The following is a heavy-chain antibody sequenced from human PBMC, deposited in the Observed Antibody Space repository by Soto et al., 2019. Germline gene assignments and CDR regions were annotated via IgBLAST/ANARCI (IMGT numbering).Heavy chain of an antibody. V-gene: IGHV3-64*01. CDR1: GFTFSSYA. Sequence: PGGSLRLSCAASGFTFSSYAMHWVRQAPGKGLDYFSAISINVGSTFYAISVNGRFTISRDNSKNTLYLQMGSLRAEDMAVYYCARDYYDSSGYYQTVDYWGQGTLVTVSS. J-gene: IGHJ4*02. D-gene: IGHD3-22*01. CDR3: ARDYYDSSGYYQTVDY. CDR2: ISINVGST.